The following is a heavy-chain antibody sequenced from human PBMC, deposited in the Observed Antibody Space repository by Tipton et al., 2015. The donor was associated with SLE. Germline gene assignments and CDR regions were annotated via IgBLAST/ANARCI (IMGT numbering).Heavy chain of an antibody. CDR2: INHSGST. J-gene: IGHJ2*01. CDR3: AIAPVFGMVAAAGTWYFDL. CDR1: GGSFSGYY. V-gene: IGHV4-34*01. Sequence: LSLTCAVYGGSFSGYYWSWIRQPPGKGLEWIGEINHSGSTNYNPSLKSRVTISVDTSKNQFSLKLTSVTAADTAVYYCAIAPVFGMVAAAGTWYFDLWGRGTLVTVSS. D-gene: IGHD6-13*01.